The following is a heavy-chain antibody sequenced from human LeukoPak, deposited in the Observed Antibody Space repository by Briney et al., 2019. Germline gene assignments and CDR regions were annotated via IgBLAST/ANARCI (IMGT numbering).Heavy chain of an antibody. J-gene: IGHJ4*02. CDR1: GFSISIYS. D-gene: IGHD2-2*01. CDR2: ISRDGDKT. V-gene: IGHV3-23*01. Sequence: GGSLRLSCTVSGFSISIYSLCWVRQAPGKGLEWVSGISRDGDKTYYVDSVEGRFTISRDTSKNTLYLQMDTRRVEDTATYYCAKEEVPSDYWGQRTLVTVS. CDR3: AKEEVPSDY.